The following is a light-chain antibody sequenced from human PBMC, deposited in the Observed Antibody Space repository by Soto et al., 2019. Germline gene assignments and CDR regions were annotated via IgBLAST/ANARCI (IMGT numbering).Light chain of an antibody. J-gene: IGKJ1*01. CDR2: GAS. CDR3: QQYGSSRT. Sequence: IVLTQSPGTLSLSPGETATLSCRASESLSPHSIAWYQQKPGQAPRILIYGASSRATGIPDRFSGSGSGTDFTLTISRLEPEDFAVYYCQQYGSSRTFRQGTKVDIK. V-gene: IGKV3-20*01. CDR1: ESLSPHS.